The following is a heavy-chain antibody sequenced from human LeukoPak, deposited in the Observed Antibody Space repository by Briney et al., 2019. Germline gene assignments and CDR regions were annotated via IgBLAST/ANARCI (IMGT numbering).Heavy chain of an antibody. CDR1: GGTFSSYA. J-gene: IGHJ6*03. CDR3: AREVAYSSGWYQDYYYYMDV. Sequence: ASVNVSCKASGGTFSSYAISWLRQAPGQGLEGMGGIIPIFCTGNYAKKFQGRVTITADESTSTAYMELSNLRSEDTAVYYCAREVAYSSGWYQDYYYYMDVWGKGTTVTVSS. V-gene: IGHV1-69*13. D-gene: IGHD6-19*01. CDR2: IIPIFCTG.